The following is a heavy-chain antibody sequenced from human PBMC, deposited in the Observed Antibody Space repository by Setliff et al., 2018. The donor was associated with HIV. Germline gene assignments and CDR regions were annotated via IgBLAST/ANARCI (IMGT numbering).Heavy chain of an antibody. CDR3: ARATEVTLDY. CDR2: ISSSGSYI. Sequence: GSLRLSCAVSGFTFITSTMNWVRQAPGKGLEWVASISSSGSYIHYADSVKGRFTISRDNAKNSQYLLMSDLRAEDTAVYYCARATEVTLDYWGQGTLVTVSS. CDR1: GFTFITST. J-gene: IGHJ4*02. D-gene: IGHD4-17*01. V-gene: IGHV3-21*01.